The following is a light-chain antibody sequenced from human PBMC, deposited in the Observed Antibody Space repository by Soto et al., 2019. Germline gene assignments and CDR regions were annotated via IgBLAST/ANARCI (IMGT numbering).Light chain of an antibody. CDR3: HQYHTVPLA. CDR1: QSVLYSSTNKNY. CDR2: WAS. J-gene: IGKJ4*01. Sequence: DIVMTQSPDSLAVSLGERATINCKSSQSVLYSSTNKNYLTWYQQKPGQPPKLLIYWASTRESGVPDRFSGSGSGTDFTLTINNLQAEDVAVYYCHQYHTVPLAFGGGTKVEIK. V-gene: IGKV4-1*01.